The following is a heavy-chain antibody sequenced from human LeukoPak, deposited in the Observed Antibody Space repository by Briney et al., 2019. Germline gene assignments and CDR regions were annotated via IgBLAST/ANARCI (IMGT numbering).Heavy chain of an antibody. CDR2: IRYDGSNK. J-gene: IGHJ4*02. CDR1: GFTFSSYG. D-gene: IGHD6-13*01. CDR3: AKAIAAAGPPFDY. Sequence: GGSLRLSCAASGFTFSSYGMHWVRQAPGKGLEWVAFIRYDGSNKYYADSVKGRFTISRDNPKNTLYLQMNSLRAEDTAVYYCAKAIAAAGPPFDYWGQGTLVTVSS. V-gene: IGHV3-30*02.